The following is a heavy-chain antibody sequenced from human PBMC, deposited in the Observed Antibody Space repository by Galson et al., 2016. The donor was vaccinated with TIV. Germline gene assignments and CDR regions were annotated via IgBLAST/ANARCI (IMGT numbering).Heavy chain of an antibody. CDR1: GDTFSSYA. Sequence: SVKVSCKASGDTFSSYAISWVRQAPGQGLEWMGRIIPILGVTNHAQNFQGRVTITADKSTSTVYMDLSNLKSDDTAVYFCARVSPDSRGGSGMTVWGQGTTVTVSS. CDR2: IIPILGVT. CDR3: ARVSPDSRGGSGMTV. J-gene: IGHJ6*02. V-gene: IGHV1-69*04. D-gene: IGHD3-16*01.